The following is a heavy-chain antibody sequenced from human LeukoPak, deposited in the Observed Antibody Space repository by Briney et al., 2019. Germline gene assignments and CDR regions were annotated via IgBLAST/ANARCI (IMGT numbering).Heavy chain of an antibody. Sequence: SETLSLTCTVSGGSISSYYWSWIRQPPGKGLEWIGYIYYSGSTNYNPSLKSRVTISVDTSKNQFSLKLSSVTAADTAVYYCARSSSGWYWFDPWGQGTLVTVSP. J-gene: IGHJ5*02. D-gene: IGHD6-19*01. CDR2: IYYSGST. CDR1: GGSISSYY. V-gene: IGHV4-59*01. CDR3: ARSSSGWYWFDP.